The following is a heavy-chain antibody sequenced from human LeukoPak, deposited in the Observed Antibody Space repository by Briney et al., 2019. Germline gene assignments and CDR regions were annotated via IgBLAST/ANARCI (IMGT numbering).Heavy chain of an antibody. D-gene: IGHD1-26*01. J-gene: IGHJ3*02. CDR2: INPSGGST. CDR3: ARVCHSGSYPNDAFDI. V-gene: IGHV1-46*01. Sequence: GASVKVSCKASGYTFTSYYMHWVRQAPGEGLEWMGLINPSGGSTSYAEKCKGRVTMTRDTSTSTGYMELSSLRSEDTAVYYCARVCHSGSYPNDAFDIWGQGTMVTVSS. CDR1: GYTFTSYY.